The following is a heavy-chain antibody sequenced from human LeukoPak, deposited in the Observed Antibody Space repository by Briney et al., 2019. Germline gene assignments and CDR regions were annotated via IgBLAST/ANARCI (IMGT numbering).Heavy chain of an antibody. D-gene: IGHD2-2*01. V-gene: IGHV4-39*01. J-gene: IGHJ3*02. CDR3: SSAAYLFDI. CDR2: IYYSEST. CDR1: GDSITISGYY. Sequence: SETLSLACTVSGDSITISGYYWGWIRDPPWSGLEGIGTIYYSESTYCNPSLKSRATISVETSKNQLSLRLSSVAAADTAVYCCSSAAYLFDIWGQGTVVTVSS.